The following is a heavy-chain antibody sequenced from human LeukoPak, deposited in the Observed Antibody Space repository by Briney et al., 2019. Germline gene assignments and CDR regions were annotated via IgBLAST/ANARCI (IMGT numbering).Heavy chain of an antibody. CDR3: ARVAFLGSHFDY. V-gene: IGHV1-46*01. Sequence: ASVKVSCKASGYTFTTYFLHWVRQAPGQGLEWMGIINPSGGSTSYAQKFQGRVTMTRDMSTSTVYMELSSLRSEDTAVYYCARVAFLGSHFDYWGQGTLVTVSS. CDR1: GYTFTTYF. D-gene: IGHD1-26*01. CDR2: INPSGGST. J-gene: IGHJ4*02.